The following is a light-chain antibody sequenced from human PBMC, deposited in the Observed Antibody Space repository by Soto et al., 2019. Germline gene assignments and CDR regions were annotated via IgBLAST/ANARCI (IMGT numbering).Light chain of an antibody. J-gene: IGKJ1*01. CDR1: QKIGSW. CDR3: QQYENYFWT. V-gene: IGKV1-5*03. CDR2: KAS. Sequence: DIQMTQVPSTLAASVGDRVTITCRASQKIGSWVAWFQQKPGKAPKLLICKASTLEVGVPSRFSGSGSGTEFTLSISSLQPDDFATYYCQQYENYFWTVGQGTKV.